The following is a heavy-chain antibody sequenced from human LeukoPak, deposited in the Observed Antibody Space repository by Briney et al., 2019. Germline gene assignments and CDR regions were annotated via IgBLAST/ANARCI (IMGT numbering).Heavy chain of an antibody. CDR1: GYTFTGYY. CDR3: ARDHKRYCSGGSCYGY. J-gene: IGHJ4*02. D-gene: IGHD2-15*01. Sequence: ASVKVSCKASGYTFTGYYMHWVRQAPGQGLEWMGRINPNSGGTNYAQKFQGRVTMTRDTSISTAYMELSRLRSDDTAVYYCARDHKRYCSGGSCYGYWGQRTLVTVSS. V-gene: IGHV1-2*06. CDR2: INPNSGGT.